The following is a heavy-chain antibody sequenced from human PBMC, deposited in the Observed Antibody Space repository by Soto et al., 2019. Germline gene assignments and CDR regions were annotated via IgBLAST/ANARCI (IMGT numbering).Heavy chain of an antibody. CDR2: ISAYNGNS. J-gene: IGHJ5*02. Sequence: GASVKVSCKASAYTFTSYGISWVRQAPGQGLEWVGWISAYNGNSNYAQKYQGRVTMTTDTSTSTAYMELSSLRSDDTAVYYCAREVMITFGGVIAYNWFDPWG. CDR3: AREVMITFGGVIAYNWFDP. CDR1: AYTFTSYG. D-gene: IGHD3-16*02. V-gene: IGHV1-18*01.